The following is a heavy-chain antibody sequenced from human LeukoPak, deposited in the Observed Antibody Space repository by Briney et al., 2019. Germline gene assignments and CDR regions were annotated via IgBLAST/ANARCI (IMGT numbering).Heavy chain of an antibody. J-gene: IGHJ4*02. CDR1: GGTFSSYA. CDR2: IIPIFGTA. V-gene: IGHV1-69*13. D-gene: IGHD4-17*01. CDR3: ARNTVTTSGFDY. Sequence: SVKVSCKASGGTFSSYAISWVRQAPGQGLEWMGGIIPIFGTANYAQKFQGRVTITADESTSTAYMELSSLRSEDTAVYYCARNTVTTSGFDYWGQGTLVTVSS.